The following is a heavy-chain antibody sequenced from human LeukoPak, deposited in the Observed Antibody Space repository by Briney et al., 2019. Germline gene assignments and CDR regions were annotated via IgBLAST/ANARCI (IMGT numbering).Heavy chain of an antibody. V-gene: IGHV1-2*02. CDR1: GYTFTGYY. J-gene: IGHJ4*02. CDR3: ARDRSSSWYWFDY. D-gene: IGHD6-13*01. CDR2: INPNSCGT. Sequence: ASVKVSCKASGYTFTGYYMHWVRQAPGQGLEWPGWINPNSCGTNYAQKFHGRVTMTRDTSISTDYMELGRLRSDDPAVYYCARDRSSSWYWFDYWGQGTLVTVSS.